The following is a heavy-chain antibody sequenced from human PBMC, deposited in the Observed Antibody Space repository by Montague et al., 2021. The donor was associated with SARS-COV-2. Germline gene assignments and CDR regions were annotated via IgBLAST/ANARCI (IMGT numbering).Heavy chain of an antibody. Sequence: SETLSLTCTVSGGSISSYYWSWIRQPPGKGLQWIGYIYNNGSTNCNTSLKSRVTLSIDTSKNQFSLKLTSVTAADTAVYYCARGGGDSADYYYDAMDVWGKGTTVTVSS. CDR3: ARGGGDSADYYYDAMDV. D-gene: IGHD2-21*02. V-gene: IGHV4-59*01. J-gene: IGHJ6*04. CDR1: GGSISSYY. CDR2: IYNNGST.